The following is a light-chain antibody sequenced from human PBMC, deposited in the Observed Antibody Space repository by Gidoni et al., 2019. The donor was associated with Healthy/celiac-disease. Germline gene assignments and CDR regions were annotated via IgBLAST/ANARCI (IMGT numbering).Light chain of an antibody. CDR1: QRVSSSY. V-gene: IGKV3-20*01. Sequence: IVLTQSPGTLSLSPGERATLSCRASQRVSSSYLAWYQQKPGQAPRLLIYGASSRATGIPDRFSGSGSGTDFTLTISRLEPEDFAVYYCQQYGSSPCTFGQGTKVEIK. CDR2: GAS. CDR3: QQYGSSPCT. J-gene: IGKJ1*01.